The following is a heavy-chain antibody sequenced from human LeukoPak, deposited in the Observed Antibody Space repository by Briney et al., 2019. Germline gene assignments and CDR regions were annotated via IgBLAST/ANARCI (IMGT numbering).Heavy chain of an antibody. CDR2: IRSRTDGGTA. Sequence: GGSLRLSCAASGFTFSDAWLTWVRQAPGKGLEWVGRIRSRTDGGTADYSAPVKGRFTISRDDSKNTLYLQMNSLLTEDTAVYFCARYSASSFDSWGLGTLVTVSS. CDR1: GFTFSDAW. D-gene: IGHD1-26*01. CDR3: ARYSASSFDS. V-gene: IGHV3-15*05. J-gene: IGHJ4*02.